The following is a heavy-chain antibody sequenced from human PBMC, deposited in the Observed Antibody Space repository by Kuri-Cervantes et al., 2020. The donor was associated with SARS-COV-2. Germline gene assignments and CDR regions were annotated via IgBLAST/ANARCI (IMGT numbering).Heavy chain of an antibody. V-gene: IGHV1-18*04. CDR1: GYTFTSYG. CDR2: ISAYNGNT. Sequence: ASVKVSCKASGYTFTSYGISWVRQAPGQGLEWMGWISAYNGNTNYAQKPQGRVTMTTDTSTSTAYMELGSLRSDDTAVYYCARRIAAAGYYYYYGMDVWGQGTTVTVSS. J-gene: IGHJ6*02. CDR3: ARRIAAAGYYYYYGMDV. D-gene: IGHD6-13*01.